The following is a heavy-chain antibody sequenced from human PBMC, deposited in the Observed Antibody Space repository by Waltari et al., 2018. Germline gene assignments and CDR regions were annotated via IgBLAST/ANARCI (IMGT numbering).Heavy chain of an antibody. CDR2: SYSGGST. D-gene: IGHD1-7*01. Sequence: EVQLVESGGGLIQPGGSLRLSCAASGFTVSSNYMSWVRQAPGKGLEWVSVSYSGGSTYYADSVTGRFTISRYNSKNTLYLQMNSLRAEDTAVYYCARGELELPHGPFDYWGQGTLVTVSS. J-gene: IGHJ4*02. CDR1: GFTVSSNY. V-gene: IGHV3-53*01. CDR3: ARGELELPHGPFDY.